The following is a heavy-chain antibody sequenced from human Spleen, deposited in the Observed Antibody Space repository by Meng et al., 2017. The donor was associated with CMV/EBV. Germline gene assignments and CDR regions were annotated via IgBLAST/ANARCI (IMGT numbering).Heavy chain of an antibody. CDR2: INPNSGGT. CDR3: ARKRWRGYYGMDV. V-gene: IGHV1-2*02. J-gene: IGHJ6*02. CDR1: GYTFTSYG. D-gene: IGHD1-26*01. Sequence: ASVKVSCKASGYTFTSYGIYWVRQAPGQGLEWMGWINPNSGGTNYAQKFQGRVTMTRDTSISTAYMELSRLRSDDTAVYYCARKRWRGYYGMDVWGQGTTVTVSS.